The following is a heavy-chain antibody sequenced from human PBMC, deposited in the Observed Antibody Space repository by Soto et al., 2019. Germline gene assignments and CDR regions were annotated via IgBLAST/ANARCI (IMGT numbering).Heavy chain of an antibody. CDR3: ARDRSYQLLWAGWLAP. V-gene: IGHV1-3*01. CDR2: INAGNGNT. Sequence: GASVKVSCKASGYTFTSYAMHWVRQAPGQRLEWMGWINAGNGNTKYSQKFQGRVTITRDTSASTAYMELSSLRSEDTAVYYCARDRSYQLLWAGWLAPWGQGTLVTVSS. J-gene: IGHJ5*02. CDR1: GYTFTSYA. D-gene: IGHD2-2*01.